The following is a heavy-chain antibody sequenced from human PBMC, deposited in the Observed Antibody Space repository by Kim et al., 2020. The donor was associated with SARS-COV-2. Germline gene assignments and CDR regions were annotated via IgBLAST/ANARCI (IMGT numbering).Heavy chain of an antibody. CDR3: ARRVPFLEWLFDY. D-gene: IGHD3-3*01. V-gene: IGHV1-69*01. Sequence: YAQKFQGRVTITADESTSTAYMELSSLRSEDTAVYYCARRVPFLEWLFDYWGQGTLVTVSS. J-gene: IGHJ4*02.